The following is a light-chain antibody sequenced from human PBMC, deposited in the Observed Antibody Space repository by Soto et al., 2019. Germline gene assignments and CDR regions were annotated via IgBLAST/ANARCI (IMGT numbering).Light chain of an antibody. CDR3: HQVDSSPLDT. CDR1: QTISSGF. V-gene: IGKV3-20*01. CDR2: RAS. J-gene: IGKJ3*01. Sequence: EIVLTQSPGTLSLSPGERATLSCKASQTISSGFLAWYQQKPDRAPRLLIYRASRRAPGIPDRSSGSGSWADSTLTISRLEPDDFAVYYCHQVDSSPLDTFGPGTKVEIK.